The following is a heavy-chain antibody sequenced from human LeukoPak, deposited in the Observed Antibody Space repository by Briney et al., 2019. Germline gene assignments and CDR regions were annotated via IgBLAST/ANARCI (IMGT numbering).Heavy chain of an antibody. D-gene: IGHD3-3*01. J-gene: IGHJ5*02. CDR1: GFTFSSYS. CDR3: ARDPVKDPITIFGPLLGHWFDP. Sequence: GGSLRLSCAASGFTFSSYSMNWVRQAPGQGLEWVSSISSSSSYIYYAASVKGRFTISRDNAKNSLYLQMNSLRAEDTAVYYCARDPVKDPITIFGPLLGHWFDPWGQGTLVTVSS. CDR2: ISSSSSYI. V-gene: IGHV3-21*01.